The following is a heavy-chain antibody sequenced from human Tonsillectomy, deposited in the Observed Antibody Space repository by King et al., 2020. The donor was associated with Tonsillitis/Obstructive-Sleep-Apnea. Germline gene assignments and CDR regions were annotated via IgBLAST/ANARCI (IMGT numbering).Heavy chain of an antibody. CDR1: GFTFSSYA. J-gene: IGHJ4*02. CDR2: ISGSGGFT. D-gene: IGHD3-3*01. V-gene: IGHV3-23*04. CDR3: AKVAKAYDFWSGYAPGQSYFFDY. Sequence: VQLVESGGGLVQPGGSLRLSCAASGFTFSSYAMSWVRQAPGKGLEWVSSISGSGGFTYYADSVKGRFTISRDNSKNTLFLQMRSLRAEDTAVYYCAKVAKAYDFWSGYAPGQSYFFDYWGQGALVTVSS.